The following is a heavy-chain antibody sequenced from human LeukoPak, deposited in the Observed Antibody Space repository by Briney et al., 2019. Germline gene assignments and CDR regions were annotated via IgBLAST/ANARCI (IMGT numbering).Heavy chain of an antibody. CDR2: IYYSGST. Sequence: PSETLSLTCTVSGGSISSYYWSWIRQPPGKGLEWIGYIYYSGSTNYNPSLKSRVTISVDTSKNQFSLKLSSVTAADTAVYYCAREDSSGTTAFDIWGQGTMVTVSS. V-gene: IGHV4-59*12. J-gene: IGHJ3*02. CDR3: AREDSSGTTAFDI. D-gene: IGHD3-22*01. CDR1: GGSISSYY.